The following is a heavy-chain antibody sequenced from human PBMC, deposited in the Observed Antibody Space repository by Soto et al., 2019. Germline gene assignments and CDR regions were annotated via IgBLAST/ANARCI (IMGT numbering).Heavy chain of an antibody. D-gene: IGHD3-16*01. J-gene: IGHJ6*03. CDR3: AKFRGPSYSYYYMDV. Sequence: ESGGGLVQPGGSLRLSCATSGFTFSTYAMNWLRQAPGRGLECVSFISGSGRTTYYADSVKGRFTVSRDNSKNTLYLQMNSLRAEDTALYYCAKFRGPSYSYYYMDVWGKGATVTVSS. CDR1: GFTFSTYA. V-gene: IGHV3-23*01. CDR2: ISGSGRTT.